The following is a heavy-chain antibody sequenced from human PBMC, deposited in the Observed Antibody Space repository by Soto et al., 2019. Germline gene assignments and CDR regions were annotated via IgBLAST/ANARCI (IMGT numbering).Heavy chain of an antibody. V-gene: IGHV4-4*02. Sequence: QVQLQESGPGLVKPSGTLSLTCAVSGGSISSSNWWSWVRQPPGKGLEWIGEIYHSGSTNYNPSLKSRVTISVDKSNACLSLKLSSVTAADTAVYYCASFQPVAGTQGWGQGTLVTVSS. CDR1: GGSISSSNW. CDR3: ASFQPVAGTQG. D-gene: IGHD6-19*01. J-gene: IGHJ4*02. CDR2: IYHSGST.